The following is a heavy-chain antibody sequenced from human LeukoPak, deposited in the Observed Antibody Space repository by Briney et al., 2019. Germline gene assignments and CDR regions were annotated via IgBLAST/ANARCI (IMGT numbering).Heavy chain of an antibody. Sequence: ASVKVSCKASGYTFTGYYMHWVRQAPGQGLEWMGWINPNSGSTNYAQKFQGRVTMTRDTSISTAYMELSRLRSDGTAVYYCARALHPIFGVVISLYFDYWGQGTLVTVSS. V-gene: IGHV1-2*02. D-gene: IGHD3-3*01. J-gene: IGHJ4*02. CDR2: INPNSGST. CDR1: GYTFTGYY. CDR3: ARALHPIFGVVISLYFDY.